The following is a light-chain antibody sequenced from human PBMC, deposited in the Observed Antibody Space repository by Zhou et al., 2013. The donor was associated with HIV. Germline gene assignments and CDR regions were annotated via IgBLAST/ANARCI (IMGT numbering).Light chain of an antibody. J-gene: IGKJ3*01. CDR2: GAS. CDR1: QTISSNY. Sequence: EIVLTQSPGTLSLSPGEGATLSCRASQTISSNYLAWYQQKAGQAPRLLIYGASSRATGIPDRFSGSGSGTDFTLTISRLEPEDFAVYYCQQYHTSPRFTFGPGTKVDIK. CDR3: QQYHTSPRFT. V-gene: IGKV3-20*01.